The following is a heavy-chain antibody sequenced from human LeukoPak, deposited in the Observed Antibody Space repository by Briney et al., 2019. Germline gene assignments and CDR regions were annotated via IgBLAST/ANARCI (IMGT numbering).Heavy chain of an antibody. Sequence: GGSLRLSCAAPGFTFSTYAMSWVRQAPGKGLEWVSGVTGTGDRTLYADSVRGRFTISRDNFKNTLFLEMRRLRADDTAFYYCAKDLSNFGDLGYFDHWGQGDLVTVSS. CDR2: VTGTGDRT. J-gene: IGHJ5*02. CDR1: GFTFSTYA. D-gene: IGHD4-17*01. CDR3: AKDLSNFGDLGYFDH. V-gene: IGHV3-23*01.